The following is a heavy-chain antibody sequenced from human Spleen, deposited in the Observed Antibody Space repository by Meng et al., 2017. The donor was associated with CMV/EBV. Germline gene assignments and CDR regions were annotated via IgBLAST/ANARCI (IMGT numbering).Heavy chain of an antibody. Sequence: GGSLRLSCAASGFIVSNNYMNWVRQAPGKGLEWVSVIYSGGKTHYADSVQGRFTISRDNSKNALWLQINSLRVEDTAVYYCARGGYFHGSGTLRSCMDVWGQGTTVTVSS. D-gene: IGHD3-10*01. V-gene: IGHV3-66*02. J-gene: IGHJ6*02. CDR1: GFIVSNNY. CDR3: ARGGYFHGSGTLRSCMDV. CDR2: IYSGGKT.